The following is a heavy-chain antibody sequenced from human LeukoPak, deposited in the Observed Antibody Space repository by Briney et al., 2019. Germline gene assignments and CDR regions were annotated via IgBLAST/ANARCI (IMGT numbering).Heavy chain of an antibody. D-gene: IGHD3-16*02. CDR2: ISYDGSNK. Sequence: PGGSLRLSCAASGFTFSSYAMHWVRQAPGKGLEWVAVISYDGSNKYYADSVKGRFTISRDNSKNTLYLQMNSLRAEDTAVYYCAREGYDYVWGRYRHDAFDIWGQGTMVTVPS. CDR3: AREGYDYVWGRYRHDAFDI. J-gene: IGHJ3*02. V-gene: IGHV3-30-3*01. CDR1: GFTFSSYA.